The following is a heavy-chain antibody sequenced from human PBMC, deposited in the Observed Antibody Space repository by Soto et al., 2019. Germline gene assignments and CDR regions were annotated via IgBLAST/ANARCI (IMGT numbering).Heavy chain of an antibody. D-gene: IGHD3-3*01. CDR2: IYSGGST. CDR3: AREKPVLRFLEWSSYYYYYMDV. V-gene: IGHV3-66*01. Sequence: GGSLRLSCAASGFTVSSNYMSWVRQAPGKGLEWVSVIYSGGSTYYADSVKGRFTISRDNSKNTLYLQMNSLRAEDTAVYYCAREKPVLRFLEWSSYYYYYMDVWGKGTTVTVSS. J-gene: IGHJ6*03. CDR1: GFTVSSNY.